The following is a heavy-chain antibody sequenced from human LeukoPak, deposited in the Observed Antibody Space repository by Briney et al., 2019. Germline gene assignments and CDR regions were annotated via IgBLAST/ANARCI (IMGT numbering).Heavy chain of an antibody. V-gene: IGHV3-74*01. CDR1: GFTFGTYW. CDR3: ARDPGIAARPNDY. CDR2: INSDGGTT. J-gene: IGHJ4*02. D-gene: IGHD6-6*01. Sequence: PGGSLRLSCGASGFTFGTYWMHWVRQAPGKGLVWVSGINSDGGTTTYADSVKGRFTISRDNAKNTLYLQMNSLRAEDTAVYYCARDPGIAARPNDYWGQGTLVTVSS.